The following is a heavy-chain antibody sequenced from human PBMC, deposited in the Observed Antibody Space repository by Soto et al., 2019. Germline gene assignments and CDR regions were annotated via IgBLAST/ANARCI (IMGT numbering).Heavy chain of an antibody. V-gene: IGHV3-33*01. Sequence: PWWSLRLSCSASVFTFSSYGMHWFRQAPGKGLEWVAVIWYDGSNKYYADSVKGRFTISRDNSKNTLYLQMNSLRAEDTAVYYCARADSLHYDFWSGPNYGMDVWGQGTTVTVSS. CDR2: IWYDGSNK. J-gene: IGHJ6*02. CDR3: ARADSLHYDFWSGPNYGMDV. D-gene: IGHD3-3*01. CDR1: VFTFSSYG.